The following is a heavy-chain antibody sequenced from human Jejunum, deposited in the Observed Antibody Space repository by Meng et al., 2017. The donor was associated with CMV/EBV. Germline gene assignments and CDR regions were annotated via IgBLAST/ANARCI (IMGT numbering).Heavy chain of an antibody. CDR2: VYSSGTT. Sequence: CSVAGGDIDDDCWAWIRESAGKGLEWIGHVYSSGTTSYNPSLSSRVTISVDTSRRQFSLRLNSVTAADTAVYYCARFHWLVYYFDHWGQGALVTVSS. CDR3: ARFHWLVYYFDH. V-gene: IGHV4-59*01. CDR1: GGDIDDDC. D-gene: IGHD6-19*01. J-gene: IGHJ4*02.